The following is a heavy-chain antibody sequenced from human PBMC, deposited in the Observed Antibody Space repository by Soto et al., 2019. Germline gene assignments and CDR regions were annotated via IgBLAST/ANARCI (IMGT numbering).Heavy chain of an antibody. CDR3: ARHGESSSWWVGTSDYYYGMDV. J-gene: IGHJ6*02. Sequence: PGESLKISCKCSGYSFTSYWIGWVRQMPGKGLEWMGIIYPGDSDTRYSPSFQGQVTISADKSISTAYLQWSSLKASDTAMYYCARHGESSSWWVGTSDYYYGMDVWGQGTTVTVSS. CDR2: IYPGDSDT. CDR1: GYSFTSYW. D-gene: IGHD6-13*01. V-gene: IGHV5-51*01.